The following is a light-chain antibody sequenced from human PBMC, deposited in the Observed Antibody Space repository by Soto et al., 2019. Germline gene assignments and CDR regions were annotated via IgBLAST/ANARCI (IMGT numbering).Light chain of an antibody. CDR2: DAS. CDR1: QNVGDY. Sequence: VLTQSPATLSLSPGERATLSCRASQNVGDYLAWYQHKPGQAPRLLIYDASNMATGIPARFSGSGSGTDFTLTISSLEPEDFAVYYCQQSNDWPTLTFGGGTKVEI. V-gene: IGKV3-11*01. CDR3: QQSNDWPTLT. J-gene: IGKJ4*01.